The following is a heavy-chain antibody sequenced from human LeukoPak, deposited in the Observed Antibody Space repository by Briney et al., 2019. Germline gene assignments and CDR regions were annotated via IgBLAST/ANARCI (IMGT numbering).Heavy chain of an antibody. CDR2: IPYDGSNK. J-gene: IGHJ4*02. V-gene: IGHV3-30*18. Sequence: GGSLRLSCAASGFTFSSYGMHWVRQAPGKGLEWVAVIPYDGSNKYYADSVKGRFTITRDNSKNTLYLQMNSLRAEDTAVYYCAKGGSSTSCCVDYWGQETLATLPS. CDR3: AKGGSSTSCCVDY. CDR1: GFTFSSYG. D-gene: IGHD2-2*01.